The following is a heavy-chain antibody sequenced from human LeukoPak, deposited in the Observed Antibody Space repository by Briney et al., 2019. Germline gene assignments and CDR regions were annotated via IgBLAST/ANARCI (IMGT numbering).Heavy chain of an antibody. CDR3: AKGICSSGWSYFDY. CDR1: GFTFSNSA. D-gene: IGHD6-19*01. Sequence: GGTLRISCAASGFTFSNSAMSWVRQAPGKGLERVSTLSGSGITTYYADSVKGRFTISRDNSKNTLYLQMNSLRAEDTAVYYCAKGICSSGWSYFDYWGHGTLVTVSS. V-gene: IGHV3-23*01. CDR2: LSGSGITT. J-gene: IGHJ4*01.